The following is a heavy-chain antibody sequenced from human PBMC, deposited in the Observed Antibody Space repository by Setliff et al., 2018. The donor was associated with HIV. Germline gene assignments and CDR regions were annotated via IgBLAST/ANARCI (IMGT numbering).Heavy chain of an antibody. V-gene: IGHV3-7*03. CDR3: TKKGPKGQWLVDLYFDS. CDR2: VTPDGGDK. J-gene: IGHJ4*02. D-gene: IGHD6-19*01. CDR1: GFMFGVDW. Sequence: PGGSLRLSCAASGFMFGVDWMSWVRQTPGKGLEWVASVTPDGGDKYYANSMRGRFTISRDNAKNSLYLQMNSLRADDTAVYYCTKKGPKGQWLVDLYFDSWGQGTLVTVSS.